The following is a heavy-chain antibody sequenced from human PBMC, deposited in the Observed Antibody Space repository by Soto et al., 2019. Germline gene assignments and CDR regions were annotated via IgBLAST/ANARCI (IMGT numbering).Heavy chain of an antibody. D-gene: IGHD1-7*01. V-gene: IGHV3-48*01. J-gene: IGHJ6*02. Sequence: GGSLRLSCAASGFTFSSYSMNWVRQAPGKGLEWVSYISSSSSTIYYADSVKGRFTSSRDNGKNTLYLQMNSLRAEDTAGDYSAKALRSSNLNYEWRVDYYYGMDVWGQGTTVSVSS. CDR3: AKALRSSNLNYEWRVDYYYGMDV. CDR2: ISSSSSTI. CDR1: GFTFSSYS.